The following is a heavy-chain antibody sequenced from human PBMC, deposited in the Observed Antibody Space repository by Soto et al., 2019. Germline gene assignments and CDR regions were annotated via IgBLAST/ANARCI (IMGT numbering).Heavy chain of an antibody. CDR1: AYTFTSYD. Sequence: ASVKVSCKAAAYTFTSYDINWVRQATGQDFEWMGWMNPNNGNTAYAQKFQGRVTMTRDTSKSTAYMELTAADTAVYYCARVRREYDNSGPVDYWGQGTLVTSPQ. CDR3: ARVRREYDNSGPVDY. CDR2: MNPNNGNT. V-gene: IGHV1-8*01. D-gene: IGHD3-22*01. J-gene: IGHJ4*02.